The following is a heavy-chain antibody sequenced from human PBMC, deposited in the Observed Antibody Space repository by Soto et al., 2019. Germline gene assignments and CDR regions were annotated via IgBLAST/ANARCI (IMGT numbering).Heavy chain of an antibody. CDR3: ARMEGRLRRCSYFDY. CDR1: GFTVSSNY. J-gene: IGHJ4*02. CDR2: IYSGGST. D-gene: IGHD6-25*01. V-gene: IGHV3-53*04. Sequence: EVQLVESGGGLVQPGGSLRLSCAASGFTVSSNYMSWVRQAPGKGLEWVSVIYSGGSTYYADSVKGRFTISRHNSKNTLYLQMNSLRAEDTAVYYCARMEGRLRRCSYFDYWGQGTLVTVSS.